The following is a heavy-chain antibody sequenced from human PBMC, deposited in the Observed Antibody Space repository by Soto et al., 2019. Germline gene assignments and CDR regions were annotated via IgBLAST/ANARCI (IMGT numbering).Heavy chain of an antibody. CDR3: ARGWVVTAYYYYYYGMDV. CDR2: INPNSGGT. J-gene: IGHJ6*02. CDR1: GYTFTGYY. Sequence: ASVKVSCKASGYTFTGYYMHWVRQAPGQGLEWMGWINPNSGGTNYAQKFQGWVTMTRDTSISTAYMELSRLRSDDTAVYYCARGWVVTAYYYYYYGMDVWGQGTTVTVSS. V-gene: IGHV1-2*04. D-gene: IGHD2-21*02.